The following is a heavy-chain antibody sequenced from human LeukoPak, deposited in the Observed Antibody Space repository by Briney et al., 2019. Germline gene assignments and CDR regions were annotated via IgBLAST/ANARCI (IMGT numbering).Heavy chain of an antibody. Sequence: GASVKVSCKASGGSFNNYAFTWVRQAPGQGLEWMGGIIPVFGTPKYAQEFQGRVTITTDESTSTAYMELSSLTSEDTAMYYCARGFSGYDFTNWFDSWGQGTLVAVSS. J-gene: IGHJ5*01. D-gene: IGHD5-12*01. V-gene: IGHV1-69*05. CDR2: IIPVFGTP. CDR1: GGSFNNYA. CDR3: ARGFSGYDFTNWFDS.